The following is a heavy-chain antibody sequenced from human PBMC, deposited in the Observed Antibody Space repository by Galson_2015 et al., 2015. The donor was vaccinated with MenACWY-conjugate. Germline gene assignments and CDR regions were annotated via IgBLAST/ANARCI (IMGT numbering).Heavy chain of an antibody. Sequence: SLRLSCAASGFTFSSYGMHWVRQAPGKGLEWVAVISYDGSNKYYADSVKGRFTISRDNSKNTLYLQMNSLRAEDTAVYYCAKGGASGSGSYLGYYYYGMDVWGQGTTVTVSS. CDR2: ISYDGSNK. CDR3: AKGGASGSGSYLGYYYYGMDV. J-gene: IGHJ6*02. CDR1: GFTFSSYG. D-gene: IGHD3-10*01. V-gene: IGHV3-30*18.